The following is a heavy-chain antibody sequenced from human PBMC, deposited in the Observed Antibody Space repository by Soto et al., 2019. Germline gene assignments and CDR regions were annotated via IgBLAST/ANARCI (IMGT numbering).Heavy chain of an antibody. V-gene: IGHV3-13*01. Sequence: GSLRLSCAASGFTFSSYDMHWVRQATGKGLEWVSAIGTAGDTYYPGSVKGRFTISRENAKNSLYLQMNSLRAGDTAVYYCARALREGITGDGMDVWGQGTTVTVSS. J-gene: IGHJ6*02. D-gene: IGHD1-20*01. CDR1: GFTFSSYD. CDR2: IGTAGDT. CDR3: ARALREGITGDGMDV.